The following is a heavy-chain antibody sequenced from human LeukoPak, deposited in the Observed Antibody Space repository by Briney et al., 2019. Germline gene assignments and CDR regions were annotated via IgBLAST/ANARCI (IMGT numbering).Heavy chain of an antibody. CDR2: IWYDGSNK. D-gene: IGHD3-9*01. J-gene: IGHJ4*02. CDR3: ARAPLRYFDRLLVY. CDR1: GFTFSSYG. V-gene: IGHV3-33*01. Sequence: GGSLRLSCAASGFTFSSYGMHWVRQAPGKGLEWVAVIWYDGSNKYYADSVKDRFTISRDNSKNTLYLQMNSLRAEDTAVYYCARAPLRYFDRLLVYWGQGTLVTVSS.